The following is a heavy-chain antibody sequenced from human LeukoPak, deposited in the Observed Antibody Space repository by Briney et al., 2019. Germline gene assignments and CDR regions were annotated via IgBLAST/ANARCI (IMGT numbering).Heavy chain of an antibody. Sequence: GGSLRLSCAASGFTFNNYAMSWVRQAPGKGLEWVSAISGSGGSTYYADSVKGRFTISRDNARNSLSLQMNSLRAEDTAVYYCARDPYSGSYGNEYYYYMDVWGKGTTVTISS. D-gene: IGHD1-26*01. CDR1: GFTFNNYA. CDR3: ARDPYSGSYGNEYYYYMDV. CDR2: ISGSGGST. V-gene: IGHV3-23*01. J-gene: IGHJ6*03.